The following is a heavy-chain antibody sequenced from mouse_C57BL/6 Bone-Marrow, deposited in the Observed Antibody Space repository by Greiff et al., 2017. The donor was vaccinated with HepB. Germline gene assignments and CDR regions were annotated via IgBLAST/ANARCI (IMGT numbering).Heavy chain of an antibody. CDR2: IWSDGST. D-gene: IGHD1-1*01. Sequence: QVQLQQSGPGLVAPSQSLSITCTVSGFSLTSYGVHWVRQPPGKGLEWLVVIWSDGSTTYNSALKSRLSISKDNSKSQVFLKMNSLQTDDTAMYYCATYGSSYGNAMDYWGQGTSVTVSS. CDR3: ATYGSSYGNAMDY. CDR1: GFSLTSYG. J-gene: IGHJ4*01. V-gene: IGHV2-6*03.